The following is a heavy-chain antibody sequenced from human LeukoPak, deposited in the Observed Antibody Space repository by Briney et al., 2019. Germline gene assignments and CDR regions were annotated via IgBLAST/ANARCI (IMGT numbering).Heavy chain of an antibody. CDR3: ARGEYSGSYYAGYFDY. D-gene: IGHD1-26*01. CDR1: GFTFSSYG. CDR2: IWYDGSNK. Sequence: GGSLRLSCAASGFTFSSYGMHWVRQAPGKGLEWVAVIWYDGSNKYYADSVKGRFTISRDNSKNTLYLQMNSLRAEDTAVYYCARGEYSGSYYAGYFDYWGQGTLVTVSS. V-gene: IGHV3-33*01. J-gene: IGHJ4*02.